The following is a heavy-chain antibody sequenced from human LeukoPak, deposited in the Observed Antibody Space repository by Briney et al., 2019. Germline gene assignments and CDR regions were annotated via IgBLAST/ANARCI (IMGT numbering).Heavy chain of an antibody. CDR3: ARRVVDTEAFDY. CDR2: IYYSGST. D-gene: IGHD5-18*01. Sequence: PSETLSLTCTVSGGSISSYYWSWIRQPPGKGLEWIGYIYYSGSTNYNPSLKSRVTISVDTSKNQFSLKLSSVTAADTAVYYCARRVVDTEAFDYWGQGTLATVSS. J-gene: IGHJ4*02. CDR1: GGSISSYY. V-gene: IGHV4-59*08.